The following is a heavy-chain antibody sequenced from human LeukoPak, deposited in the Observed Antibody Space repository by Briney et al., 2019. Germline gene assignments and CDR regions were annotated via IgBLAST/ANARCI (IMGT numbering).Heavy chain of an antibody. V-gene: IGHV4-39*07. CDR2: IYYSGST. J-gene: IGHJ4*02. Sequence: SETLSLTCTVSGGSISSSSYYWGWIRQPPGKGLEWIGSIYYSGSTYYNPSLKSRVTISVDTSKNQFSLKLSSVTAADTAVYYCAREARSGWYVVFDYWGQGTLVTVSS. CDR1: GGSISSSSYY. D-gene: IGHD6-19*01. CDR3: AREARSGWYVVFDY.